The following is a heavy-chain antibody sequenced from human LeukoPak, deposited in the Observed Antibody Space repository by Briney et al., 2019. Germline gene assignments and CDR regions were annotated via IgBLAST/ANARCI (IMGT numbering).Heavy chain of an antibody. CDR3: ARHYRYYYGSGSYYALDP. CDR2: IYPGDSDT. Sequence: GESLKISCKGSGYSFTSYWIGWVRQMPGKGLEWMGIIYPGDSDTRYSPSFQGQVTISADKSISTAYLQWSSLKASDTAMYYCARHYRYYYGSGSYYALDPWGQGTLVTVSS. V-gene: IGHV5-51*01. CDR1: GYSFTSYW. J-gene: IGHJ5*02. D-gene: IGHD3-10*01.